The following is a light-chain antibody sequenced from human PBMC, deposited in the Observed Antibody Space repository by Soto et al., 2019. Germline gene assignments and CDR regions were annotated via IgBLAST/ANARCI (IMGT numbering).Light chain of an antibody. CDR2: EVS. Sequence: QSALTQPASVSGSPGQSITISCTGTSNDVGGYNYVSWYQQHLGKAPKLMIYEVSNRPSGISNRFSGSKSGNAASLTISGLQAEDEADYYCSSYTTSSTYVLGTGTKVTV. V-gene: IGLV2-14*01. CDR1: SNDVGGYNY. CDR3: SSYTTSSTYV. J-gene: IGLJ1*01.